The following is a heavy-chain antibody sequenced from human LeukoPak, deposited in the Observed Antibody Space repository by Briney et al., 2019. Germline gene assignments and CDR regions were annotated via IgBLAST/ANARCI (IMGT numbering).Heavy chain of an antibody. Sequence: SGGSLRLSCAASGFTFGDYAMHWVRQAPGKGLEWVSGINWDDGGIVYAQSVRGRFTISRDNAKNSVYLQMSGLRAEDTAVYYCARDALAGEKPEYFFDYWGQGTLVTVSS. CDR3: ARDALAGEKPEYFFDY. CDR2: INWDDGGI. J-gene: IGHJ4*02. D-gene: IGHD2/OR15-2a*01. CDR1: GFTFGDYA. V-gene: IGHV3-9*01.